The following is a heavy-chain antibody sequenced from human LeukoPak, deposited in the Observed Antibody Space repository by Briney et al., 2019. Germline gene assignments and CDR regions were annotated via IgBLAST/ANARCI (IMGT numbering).Heavy chain of an antibody. J-gene: IGHJ4*02. V-gene: IGHV1-8*01. D-gene: IGHD3-10*01. CDR2: MNPNSGNT. CDR3: ARGVPPTAIWFGDRPYYFDY. Sequence: ASVKVSCKASGYTSTSYDINWVRQATGQGLEWMGWMNPNSGNTGYAQKFQGRVTMTRNTSISTAYMELSSLRSEDTAVYYCARGVPPTAIWFGDRPYYFDYWGQGTLVTVSS. CDR1: GYTSTSYD.